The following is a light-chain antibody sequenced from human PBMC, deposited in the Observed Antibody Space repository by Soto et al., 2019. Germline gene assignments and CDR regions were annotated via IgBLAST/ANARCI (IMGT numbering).Light chain of an antibody. CDR3: QSYDTSLSVCV. CDR2: DNT. Sequence: QSVLTQPPSVSGAPGQRVTISCTGSSSNIGAGYDVHWYQQLPGTAPKLLIYDNTNRPSGVPDRFSGSKSGASASLAITGLQAEDEAHYYCQSYDTSLSVCVFGGGTKLTVL. CDR1: SSNIGAGYD. J-gene: IGLJ3*02. V-gene: IGLV1-40*01.